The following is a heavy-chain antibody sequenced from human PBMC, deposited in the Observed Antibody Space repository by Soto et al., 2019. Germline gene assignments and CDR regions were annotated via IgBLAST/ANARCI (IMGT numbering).Heavy chain of an antibody. J-gene: IGHJ4*02. D-gene: IGHD6-13*01. Sequence: GGSLRLSCAASGITFSSYAMSWVRQAPGKGLEWVSAISGSGGRTYYADSVKGRFTISRDNSKNTLYLQMNSLRAEDTAVYYCAYSSTPFDYWGQGTLVTVSS. CDR3: AYSSTPFDY. CDR2: ISGSGGRT. CDR1: GITFSSYA. V-gene: IGHV3-23*01.